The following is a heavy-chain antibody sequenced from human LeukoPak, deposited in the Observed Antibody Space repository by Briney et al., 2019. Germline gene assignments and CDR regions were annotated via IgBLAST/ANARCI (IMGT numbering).Heavy chain of an antibody. Sequence: GGSLTLSCTASGFTFSSYALSWVRLAQGNGQERVSAVRGSGGRRNYADSVKGRFTTFRENSNNTLFLQMNSFRAAATAVFYCSKDPIYDSSCSFDYWGQGTLVTVSS. J-gene: IGHJ4*01. V-gene: IGHV3-23*01. CDR3: SKDPIYDSSCSFDY. CDR1: GFTFSSYA. CDR2: VRGSGGRR. D-gene: IGHD3-22*01.